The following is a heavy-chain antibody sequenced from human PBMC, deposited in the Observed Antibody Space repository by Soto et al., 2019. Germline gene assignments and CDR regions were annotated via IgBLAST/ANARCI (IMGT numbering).Heavy chain of an antibody. D-gene: IGHD3-10*01. CDR2: IYYSGTT. Sequence: QVQLQEAGPGLVKPSQTLSLTCTVSGGSISSGAYYWSWIRQHPGKGLEWIGYIYYSGTTYYNPSLKSRVSLSVDTSKNQISLRLSSVTAAYTAVYYCARGDNFGGNYYFDYWGHGTLVTVSS. J-gene: IGHJ4*01. CDR3: ARGDNFGGNYYFDY. CDR1: GGSISSGAYY. V-gene: IGHV4-31*03.